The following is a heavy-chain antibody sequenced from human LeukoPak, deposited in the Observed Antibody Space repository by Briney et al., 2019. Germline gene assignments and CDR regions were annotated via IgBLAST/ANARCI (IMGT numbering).Heavy chain of an antibody. CDR1: GFTFSSYG. J-gene: IGHJ4*03. Sequence: PGGSLRLSCAASGFTFSSYGMHWVRQAPGKGLQWVAVISFGGSDTHYADSVKGRFIISRDNSKNTLFLQMSNLRAEDTSVYYCAKELYERSFFESWGRGTLVTVSS. D-gene: IGHD2-15*01. CDR3: AKELYERSFFES. V-gene: IGHV3-30*18. CDR2: ISFGGSDT.